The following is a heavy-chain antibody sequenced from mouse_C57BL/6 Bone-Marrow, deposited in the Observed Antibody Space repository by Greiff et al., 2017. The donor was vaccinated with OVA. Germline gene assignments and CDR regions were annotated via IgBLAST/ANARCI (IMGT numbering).Heavy chain of an antibody. Sequence: EVQVVESGGGLVKPGGSLKLSCAASGFTFSDYGMHWVRQAPEKGLEWVAYISSGSSTIYYADTVKGRFTISRDNAKNNLFLQMTSLRSEDTAMYYCARLTGASYYFDYWGQGTTLTVSS. J-gene: IGHJ2*01. CDR1: GFTFSDYG. D-gene: IGHD4-1*01. CDR3: ARLTGASYYFDY. CDR2: ISSGSSTI. V-gene: IGHV5-17*01.